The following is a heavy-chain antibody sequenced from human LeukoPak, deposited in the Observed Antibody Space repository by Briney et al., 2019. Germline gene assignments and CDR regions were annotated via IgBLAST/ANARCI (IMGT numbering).Heavy chain of an antibody. CDR3: AKWWFGIDP. CDR1: GFTFSSYA. V-gene: IGHV3-30-3*02. CDR2: ISYDGSNK. Sequence: PGRSLRLSCAASGFTFSSYAMHWVRQAPGKGLEWVAVISYDGSNKYYADSVKGRFTISRDNSKNTLYLQMNSLRAEDTAVYYCAKWWFGIDPWGQGTLVTVSS. D-gene: IGHD2-15*01. J-gene: IGHJ5*02.